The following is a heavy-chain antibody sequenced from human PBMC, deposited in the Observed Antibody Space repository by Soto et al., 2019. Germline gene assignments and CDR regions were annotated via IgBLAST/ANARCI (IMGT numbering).Heavy chain of an antibody. V-gene: IGHV5-51*01. Sequence: GESLKISCKGSGYSFTSYWIGWVRQMPGKGLEWMGIIYPGDSDTRYSPSFQGQVTISADKSISTAYLQWSSLKASDTAMYYCASAYFPGGIAVAGTVDYWGQGTLVTVYS. CDR3: ASAYFPGGIAVAGTVDY. J-gene: IGHJ4*02. CDR1: GYSFTSYW. D-gene: IGHD6-19*01. CDR2: IYPGDSDT.